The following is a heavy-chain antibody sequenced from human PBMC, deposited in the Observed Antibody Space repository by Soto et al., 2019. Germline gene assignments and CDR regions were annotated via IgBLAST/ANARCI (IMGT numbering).Heavy chain of an antibody. V-gene: IGHV4-4*02. CDR3: GDPPSAF. J-gene: IGHJ4*02. D-gene: IGHD6-19*01. Sequence: QVQLQESGPGLVKPSGTLSLTCAVSGDSISSSRWWTWVRQPPGKGLEWIGEIYHNGNTNYNTSLTIRVTISVDKSKNQFSLKLDSVTAADTAIYYCGDPPSAFWGQGTLVTVSS. CDR2: IYHNGNT. CDR1: GDSISSSRW.